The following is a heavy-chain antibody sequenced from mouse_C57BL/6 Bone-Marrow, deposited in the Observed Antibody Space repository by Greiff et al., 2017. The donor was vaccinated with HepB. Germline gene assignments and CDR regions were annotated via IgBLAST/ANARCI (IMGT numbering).Heavy chain of an antibody. Sequence: EVKLMESGGGLVMPGGSLKLSCAASGFTFSSYAMSWVRQTPEKRLEWVATISDGGSYTYYPDNVKGRFTISRDNAKNNLYLQMRHLKSEDTAMYDCARGKLYFDYWGQGTTLTVSS. V-gene: IGHV5-4*03. CDR1: GFTFSSYA. CDR3: ARGKLYFDY. J-gene: IGHJ2*01. CDR2: ISDGGSYT.